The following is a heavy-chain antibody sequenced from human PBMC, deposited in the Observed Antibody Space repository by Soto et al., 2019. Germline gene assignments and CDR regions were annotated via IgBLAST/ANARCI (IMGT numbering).Heavy chain of an antibody. D-gene: IGHD1-26*01. CDR3: AKDRRQWELLPVFDY. V-gene: IGHV3-30*18. J-gene: IGHJ4*02. Sequence: GGSLRLSCAASGFTFSSYGMHWVRQAPGKGLEWVAVISYDGSNKYYADSVKGRFTISRDNSKNTLYLQMNSLRAEDTAVYYCAKDRRQWELLPVFDYWGQGTLVTVSS. CDR2: ISYDGSNK. CDR1: GFTFSSYG.